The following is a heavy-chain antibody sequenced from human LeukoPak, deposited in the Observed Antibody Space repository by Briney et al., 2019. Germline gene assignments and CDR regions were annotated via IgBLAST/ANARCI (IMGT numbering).Heavy chain of an antibody. CDR2: IIPIFGIA. Sequence: SVNVSCKASGGTFSSYAISWVRQAPGQGLEWMGRIIPIFGIANYAQKFQGRVTITADKSTSTAYMELSSLRSEDTAVYYCSSPSNCSSTSCYRDAFDIWGQGTMVTVSS. CDR1: GGTFSSYA. D-gene: IGHD2-2*01. V-gene: IGHV1-69*04. CDR3: SSPSNCSSTSCYRDAFDI. J-gene: IGHJ3*02.